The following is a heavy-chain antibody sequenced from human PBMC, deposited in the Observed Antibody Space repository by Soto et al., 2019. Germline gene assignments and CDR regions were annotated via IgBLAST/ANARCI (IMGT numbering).Heavy chain of an antibody. CDR2: INHSGST. Sequence: PSEALSLTCPVSGGSISSSSYNWGWIRQPPGKGLEWIGTINHSGSTYYNPSLKSRVTISVDRSKNQFSLKLSSVTAADTAVYYCARGAQGGTFDYWGQGTLVTVSS. J-gene: IGHJ4*02. D-gene: IGHD2-15*01. CDR1: GGSISSSSYN. CDR3: ARGAQGGTFDY. V-gene: IGHV4-39*07.